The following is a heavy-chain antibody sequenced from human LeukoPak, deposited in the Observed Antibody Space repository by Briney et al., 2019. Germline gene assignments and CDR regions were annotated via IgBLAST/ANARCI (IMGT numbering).Heavy chain of an antibody. CDR1: GYIFIDYY. Sequence: ASVKVSCKASGYIFIDYYIHWVRQAPGQGLEWMGWINPNSGVTQYAQNFQGRVTLTRDTSISAAYMELSRLRSDDAAVYYCARSAESSSWVEFDYWGQGTLVTVSS. D-gene: IGHD6-13*01. CDR3: ARSAESSSWVEFDY. V-gene: IGHV1-2*02. CDR2: INPNSGVT. J-gene: IGHJ4*02.